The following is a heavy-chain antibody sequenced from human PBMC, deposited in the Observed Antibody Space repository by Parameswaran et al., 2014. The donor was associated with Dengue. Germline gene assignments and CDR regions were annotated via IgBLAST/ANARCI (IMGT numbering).Heavy chain of an antibody. Sequence: WIRQPPGKGLEWIGEIYHSGSTNYNPSLKSRVTISVDKSKNQFSLKLSSVTAADTAVYYCARVFRSDNNWGWTDAFDIWGQGTMVTVSS. CDR2: IYHSGST. CDR3: ARVFRSDNNWGWTDAFDI. V-gene: IGHV4-4*02. J-gene: IGHJ3*02. D-gene: IGHD7-27*01.